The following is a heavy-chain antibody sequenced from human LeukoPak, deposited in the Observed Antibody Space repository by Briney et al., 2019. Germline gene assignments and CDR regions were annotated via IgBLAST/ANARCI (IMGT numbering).Heavy chain of an antibody. CDR3: ARESYCSSTSCYYCYYYMDV. CDR2: INWSGGST. J-gene: IGHJ6*03. V-gene: IGHV3-20*04. D-gene: IGHD2-2*01. CDR1: GFTFDDYG. Sequence: GGSLRLSCAASGFTFDDYGMSWVRQAPGKGLEWVSGINWSGGSTGYADSVKGRFTISRDNAKNSLYLQMNSLRAEDTAVYYCARESYCSSTSCYYCYYYMDVWGKGTTVTVSS.